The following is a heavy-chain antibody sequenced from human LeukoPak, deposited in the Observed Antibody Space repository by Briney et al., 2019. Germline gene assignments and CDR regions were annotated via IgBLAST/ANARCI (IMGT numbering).Heavy chain of an antibody. J-gene: IGHJ4*02. V-gene: IGHV1-18*01. Sequence: GASVKVSCKASGYTFTSYGISWVRQAPGQGLEWMGWISAYNGNTNYAQKLQGRVTMTTDTSTSTAYMELRSLRSDDTAVYYCARDHSRYIAAAGPHHDYWGQGTLVTVSS. CDR3: ARDHSRYIAAAGPHHDY. CDR1: GYTFTSYG. D-gene: IGHD6-13*01. CDR2: ISAYNGNT.